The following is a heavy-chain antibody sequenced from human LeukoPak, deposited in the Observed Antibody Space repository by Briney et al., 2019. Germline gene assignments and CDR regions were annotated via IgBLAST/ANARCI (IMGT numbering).Heavy chain of an antibody. J-gene: IGHJ3*02. CDR3: ARDDSSGFGDAFDI. CDR2: IYSGGST. CDR1: GFTVSSNY. D-gene: IGHD3-22*01. Sequence: GGSLRLSCAASGFTVSSNYMSWVRQAPGKGLEWVSVIYSGGSTYYADSVKGRFTISRDNSKNTLYLQMNSLRAEDTAVYYCARDDSSGFGDAFDIWGQGTMGTVSS. V-gene: IGHV3-66*01.